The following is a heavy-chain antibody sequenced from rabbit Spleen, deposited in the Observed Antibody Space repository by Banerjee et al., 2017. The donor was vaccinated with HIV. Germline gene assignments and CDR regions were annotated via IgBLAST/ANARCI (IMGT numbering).Heavy chain of an antibody. CDR1: GFSFSNKAV. Sequence: QEQLVESGGGLVKPGASLTVTCTASGFSFSNKAVMCWVRQAPGKGLEWVACAYAGSSGSTYSATWAKGRFTISKTSSTTVTLQMTSLTAADTATYFCARVGGVGVYGYATLWGPGTLVTVS. V-gene: IGHV1S45*01. J-gene: IGHJ4*01. CDR3: ARVGGVGVYGYATL. CDR2: AYAGSSGST. D-gene: IGHD6-1*01.